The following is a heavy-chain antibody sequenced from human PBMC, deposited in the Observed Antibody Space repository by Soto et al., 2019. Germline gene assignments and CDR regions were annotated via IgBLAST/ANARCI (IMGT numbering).Heavy chain of an antibody. J-gene: IGHJ4*02. V-gene: IGHV3-33*01. Sequence: PGGSLRLSCAASGFTFSSYGMHWVRQAPGKGLEWVAVIWYDGSNKYYADSVKGRFTISRDNSKNTLYLQMNSLKTEDTAVYYCTTDVPGYYDSSGYYYTTVEYWGQGTLVTVS. D-gene: IGHD3-22*01. CDR1: GFTFSSYG. CDR2: IWYDGSNK. CDR3: TTDVPGYYDSSGYYYTTVEY.